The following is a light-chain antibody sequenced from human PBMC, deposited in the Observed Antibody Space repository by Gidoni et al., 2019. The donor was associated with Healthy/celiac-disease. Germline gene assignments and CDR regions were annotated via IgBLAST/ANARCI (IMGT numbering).Light chain of an antibody. CDR1: QSISSY. CDR3: QQSYSTPPWT. CDR2: AAS. J-gene: IGKJ1*01. Sequence: DIQLTQSPSSLSASVGDSVTITCRASQSISSYLNWYQQKPGKAPKLLIYAASSLQSGVPSRFRGSGSGTDFTLTISSMQPEDFATYYCQQSYSTPPWTFXQXTKVEIK. V-gene: IGKV1-39*01.